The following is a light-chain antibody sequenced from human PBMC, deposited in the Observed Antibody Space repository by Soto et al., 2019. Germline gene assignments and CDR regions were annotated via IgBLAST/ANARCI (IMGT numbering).Light chain of an antibody. V-gene: IGLV2-8*01. CDR3: SSYTSSSTSVV. CDR2: EVS. Sequence: QSALTQPPSASGSPGQSVTISCTGTSSDVGGYDYVSWHQQHPGKAPKVIIYEVSKRPSGVPDRFSGSKSGNTASLTVSGLQAEDEGDYYCSSYTSSSTSVVFGGGTKLTVL. J-gene: IGLJ2*01. CDR1: SSDVGGYDY.